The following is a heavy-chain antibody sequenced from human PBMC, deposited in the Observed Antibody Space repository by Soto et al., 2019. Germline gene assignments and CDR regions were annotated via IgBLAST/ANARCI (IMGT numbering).Heavy chain of an antibody. V-gene: IGHV4-31*03. CDR1: GGSISSGGYY. D-gene: IGHD3-10*01. CDR2: IYYSGST. J-gene: IGHJ4*02. Sequence: SETLSLTCTVSGGSISSGGYYWSWIRQHPGKGLEWIGYIYYSGSTYYNPSLKSRVTISVDTSKNQFSLKLSSVTAADTAVYYCAREPSLNMDGIHVWGQGTLVTVSS. CDR3: AREPSLNMDGIHV.